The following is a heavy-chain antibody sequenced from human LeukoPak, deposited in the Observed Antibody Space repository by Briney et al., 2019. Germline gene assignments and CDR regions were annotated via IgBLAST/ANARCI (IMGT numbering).Heavy chain of an antibody. V-gene: IGHV4-59*01. Sequence: SETLSLTCTVSGGSISSYYWSWIPLPPGKGLDWIGYIYFSGSTNYNPSLKSRVTISVDTSKSHFSLKLSSVTAADTAVYYCAREAAAAGTALDYWGQGTLVTVSS. D-gene: IGHD6-13*01. CDR2: IYFSGST. CDR1: GGSISSYY. CDR3: AREAAAAGTALDY. J-gene: IGHJ4*02.